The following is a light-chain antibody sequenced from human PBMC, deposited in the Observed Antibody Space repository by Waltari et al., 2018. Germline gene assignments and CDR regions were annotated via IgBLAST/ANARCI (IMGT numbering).Light chain of an antibody. CDR2: DAS. V-gene: IGKV3-11*01. CDR3: QQRGRWRGT. CDR1: QSVGTF. J-gene: IGKJ3*01. Sequence: DIVLTQSPATLSLSPGERATLSCRASQSVGTFLVWYQQKSGQAPRLLIYDASKRAAGIPARFSGSGSGTDFTLTISSLEPEDFAVYYCQQRGRWRGTFGPGTKVDIK.